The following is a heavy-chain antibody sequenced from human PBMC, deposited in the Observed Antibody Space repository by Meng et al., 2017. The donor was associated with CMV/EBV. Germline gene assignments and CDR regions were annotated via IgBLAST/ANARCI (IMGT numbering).Heavy chain of an antibody. CDR2: ISSSGSTI. Sequence: GESLKISCAASGFTFSDYYMSWIRQAPGKGLEWVSYISSSGSTIYYADSVKGRFTISRDNAKNSLYLQMNSLRAEDTAVYYCARVPYGSGSYLGYYGMDVWGQGTTVTVSS. D-gene: IGHD3-10*01. V-gene: IGHV3-11*04. J-gene: IGHJ6*02. CDR3: ARVPYGSGSYLGYYGMDV. CDR1: GFTFSDYY.